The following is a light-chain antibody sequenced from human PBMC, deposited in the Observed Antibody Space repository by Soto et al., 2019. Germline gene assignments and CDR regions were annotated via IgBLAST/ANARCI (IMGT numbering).Light chain of an antibody. CDR2: GAS. CDR1: QSVSSNY. CDR3: QQYGSSPVT. V-gene: IGKV3-20*01. Sequence: EIVLTQSPGTLSLSPGERATLSCRASQSVSSNYLAWYQQKPGQAPRLLIYGASSRATGIPDRFSGSGSGTAFTLTISRLEPDDFAVYFCQQYGSSPVTFGGATKVEIK. J-gene: IGKJ4*01.